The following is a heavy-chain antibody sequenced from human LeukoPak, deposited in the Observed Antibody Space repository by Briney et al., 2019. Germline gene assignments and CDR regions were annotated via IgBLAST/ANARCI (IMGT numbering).Heavy chain of an antibody. V-gene: IGHV4-39*02. CDR2: IYYSGST. CDR3: ARDRPYYYDSSGYYYFDY. Sequence: PSETLSLTCTVSGGSISSSSYYWGWIRQPPGKGLEWIGSIYYSGSTYYNPSLKSRVTISVDTSKNQFSLKLSSVTAADTAVYYCARDRPYYYDSSGYYYFDYWGQGTLVTVSS. CDR1: GGSISSSSYY. D-gene: IGHD3-22*01. J-gene: IGHJ4*02.